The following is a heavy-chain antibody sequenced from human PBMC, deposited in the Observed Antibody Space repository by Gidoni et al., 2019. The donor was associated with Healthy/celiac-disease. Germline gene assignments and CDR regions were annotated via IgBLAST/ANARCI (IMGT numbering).Heavy chain of an antibody. Sequence: YWMSWVRQAPGKGLEWVANIKQDGSEKYYVDSVKGRFTISRDNAKNSLYLQMNSLRAEDTAVYYCAREGYDILTGYYLFDYWGQGTLVTVSS. J-gene: IGHJ4*02. CDR1: YW. D-gene: IGHD3-9*01. CDR3: AREGYDILTGYYLFDY. V-gene: IGHV3-7*01. CDR2: IKQDGSEK.